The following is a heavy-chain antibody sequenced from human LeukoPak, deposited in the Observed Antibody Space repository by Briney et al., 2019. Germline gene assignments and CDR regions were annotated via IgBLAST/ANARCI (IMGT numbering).Heavy chain of an antibody. CDR3: ARALRREMARFDY. Sequence: GGSLRLSCAASGFTFSSYWMSWVRQAPGKGLEWVANIKQDGSEKYYVDSVKGRFTISRDNGKNSLYLQMNSLRAEDTAVDYCARALRREMARFDYWGQGTLVTVSS. D-gene: IGHD5-24*01. V-gene: IGHV3-7*01. J-gene: IGHJ4*02. CDR1: GFTFSSYW. CDR2: IKQDGSEK.